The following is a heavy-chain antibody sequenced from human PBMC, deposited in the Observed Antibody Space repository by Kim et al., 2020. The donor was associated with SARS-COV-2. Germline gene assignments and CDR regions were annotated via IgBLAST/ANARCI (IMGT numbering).Heavy chain of an antibody. Sequence: SETLSFTCAVYGRSFSGYYWTWIRQAPGTGLQWIGEITQTGTTNYDPSLRGRVTISVAASEKQFSLVLTSATAADTAVYYCARGKSEYFGSGRARSFDL. CDR1: GRSFSGYY. J-gene: IGHJ2*01. D-gene: IGHD3-10*01. CDR3: ARGKSEYFGSGRARSFDL. V-gene: IGHV4-34*01. CDR2: ITQTGTT.